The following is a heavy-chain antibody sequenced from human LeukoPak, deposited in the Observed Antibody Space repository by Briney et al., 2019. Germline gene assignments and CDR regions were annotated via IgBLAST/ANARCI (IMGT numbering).Heavy chain of an antibody. CDR3: ARGEYDFWSGYLDY. CDR2: INSDGSST. V-gene: IGHV3-74*01. Sequence: PGGSLRLSCAASGFTFSSYWMHWVRQAPGKGLVWVSRINSDGSSTYYADSVKGRFTISRDNSKNTLYLQMNSLRAEDTAVYYCARGEYDFWSGYLDYWGQGTLVTVSS. CDR1: GFTFSSYW. J-gene: IGHJ4*02. D-gene: IGHD3-3*01.